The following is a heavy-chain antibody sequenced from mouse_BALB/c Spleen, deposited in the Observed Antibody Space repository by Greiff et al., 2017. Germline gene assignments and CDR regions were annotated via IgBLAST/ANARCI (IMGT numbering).Heavy chain of an antibody. CDR2: IDPANGNT. Sequence: EVQLQQSGAELVKPGASVKLSCTASGFNIKDTYMHWVKQRPEQGLEWIGRIDPANGNTKYDPKFQGKATITADTSSNTAYLQLSSLTSEDTAVYYCAPIYDGYHWAYWGQGTLVTVSA. CDR3: APIYDGYHWAY. J-gene: IGHJ3*01. CDR1: GFNIKDTY. D-gene: IGHD2-3*01. V-gene: IGHV14-3*02.